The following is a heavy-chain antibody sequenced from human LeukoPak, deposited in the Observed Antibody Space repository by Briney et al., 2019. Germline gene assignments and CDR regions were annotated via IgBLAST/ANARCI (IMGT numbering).Heavy chain of an antibody. CDR2: IRSKANSYAT. CDR1: GFNFSGSP. J-gene: IGHJ4*02. CDR3: AKTMIVVVNFDS. D-gene: IGHD3-22*01. Sequence: GGSLRLSCAASGFNFSGSPMHWVRQASGKGLEWVGRIRSKANSYATAYAASVKGRFTMSRDDSKNTVYLQMNSLKTEDTAVYYCAKTMIVVVNFDSWGQGTLVTVSS. V-gene: IGHV3-73*01.